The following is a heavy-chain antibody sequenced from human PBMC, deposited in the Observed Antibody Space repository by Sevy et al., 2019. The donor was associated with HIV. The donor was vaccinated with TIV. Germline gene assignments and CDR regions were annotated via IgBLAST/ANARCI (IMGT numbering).Heavy chain of an antibody. D-gene: IGHD2-2*01. CDR1: GFTFSSYA. CDR3: AKWRPPAHYYYMDV. V-gene: IGHV3-23*01. Sequence: GGSLRLSCAASGFTFSSYAMSWVRQAPGKGLEWVSAISGSGGSTYYAHSVKGRFTISRDNSKNTLYLQMNSLRAEDTAVDYCAKWRPPAHYYYMDVWGKGTTVTVSS. J-gene: IGHJ6*03. CDR2: ISGSGGST.